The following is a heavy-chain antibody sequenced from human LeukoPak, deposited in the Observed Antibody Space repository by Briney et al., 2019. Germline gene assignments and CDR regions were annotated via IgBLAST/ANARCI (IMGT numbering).Heavy chain of an antibody. CDR2: INPNSGGT. CDR3: ARLWGSSLPFDY. Sequence: ASVKVSCKASGYTFTGYYMHWVRQAPGQGLEWKGWINPNSGGTNYAQKFQGRVTMTRDTSISTAYMELSRLRSDDTAVYYCARLWGSSLPFDYWGQGTLVTVSS. D-gene: IGHD6-13*01. J-gene: IGHJ4*02. CDR1: GYTFTGYY. V-gene: IGHV1-2*02.